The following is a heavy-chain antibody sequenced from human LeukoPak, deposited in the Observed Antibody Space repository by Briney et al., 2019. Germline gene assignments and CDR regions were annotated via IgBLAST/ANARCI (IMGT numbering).Heavy chain of an antibody. Sequence: SETLSLTCAVYGGSFSGYYWSWIRQPPGKGLEWIGEINHSGSTNYNPSLKSRVTISVDTSKNQFSLKPSSVTAADTAVYYCARRHVEYSSSSDPYYFDYWGQGTLVTVSS. D-gene: IGHD6-6*01. CDR3: ARRHVEYSSSSDPYYFDY. V-gene: IGHV4-34*01. CDR1: GGSFSGYY. CDR2: INHSGST. J-gene: IGHJ4*02.